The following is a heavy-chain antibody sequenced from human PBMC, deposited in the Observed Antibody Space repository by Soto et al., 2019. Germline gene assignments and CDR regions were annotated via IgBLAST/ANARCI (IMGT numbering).Heavy chain of an antibody. Sequence: GGSLRLSCAASGLPFSTSFMNWVRQAPGKGLEWVSYISGSSSSIFYADSVKGRFTVSRDNAMNSLFLQMNNLRDEDSAVYYRATGPIYSNIDNWGQGTQVTVSS. V-gene: IGHV3-48*02. CDR1: GLPFSTSF. CDR2: ISGSSSSI. D-gene: IGHD2-15*01. J-gene: IGHJ4*02. CDR3: ATGPIYSNIDN.